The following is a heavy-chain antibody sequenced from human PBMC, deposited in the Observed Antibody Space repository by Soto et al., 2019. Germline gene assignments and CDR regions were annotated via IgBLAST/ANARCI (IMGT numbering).Heavy chain of an antibody. D-gene: IGHD3-22*01. CDR3: ARVRYYDTSGYYRFDY. CDR1: GYTFTSLG. CDR2: ISAYNDNT. V-gene: IGHV1-18*01. J-gene: IGHJ4*02. Sequence: QVHLVQSGAEMKKPGASVKVSCKASGYTFTSLGITWVRQAPGQGLEWVGWISAYNDNTNYAQKLQGRVTMTTDASTTTAYMELRSLRSDDTAMYYCARVRYYDTSGYYRFDYWGQGTLITVSS.